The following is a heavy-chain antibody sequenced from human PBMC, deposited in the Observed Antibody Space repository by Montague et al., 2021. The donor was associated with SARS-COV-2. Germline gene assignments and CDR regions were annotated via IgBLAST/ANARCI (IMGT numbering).Heavy chain of an antibody. CDR1: GGSITGYY. Sequence: SETLSLTCTVSGGSITGYYWSWLRLSPGKGLEWIAYIYDSGAVNYNPSLGSRVTISTDTSKNQLSLKVNSVTAADTAVYYCVRDHPYSVPRGAYDIWGQGTVVTVSS. J-gene: IGHJ3*02. D-gene: IGHD4-11*01. V-gene: IGHV4-59*01. CDR2: IYDSGAV. CDR3: VRDHPYSVPRGAYDI.